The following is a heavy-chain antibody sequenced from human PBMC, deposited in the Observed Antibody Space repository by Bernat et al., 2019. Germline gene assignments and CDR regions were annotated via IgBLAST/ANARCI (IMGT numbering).Heavy chain of an antibody. D-gene: IGHD5-18*01. V-gene: IGHV3-74*01. J-gene: IGHJ5*02. Sequence: EVQLVESGGGFVQPGGSLRLSCAASGFTFSNYWMHWVRQAPGKGLVWVSHISSDGSTTSYADSVKGRFTISRDNAKNTLFLQMNSLSAEDTAVYFCAREGSDTPYNWFDPWGQGTLVTVSS. CDR2: ISSDGSTT. CDR3: AREGSDTPYNWFDP. CDR1: GFTFSNYW.